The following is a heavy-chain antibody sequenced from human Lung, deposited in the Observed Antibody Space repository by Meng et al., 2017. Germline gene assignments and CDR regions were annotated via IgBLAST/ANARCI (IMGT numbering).Heavy chain of an antibody. CDR1: GFTFSSYS. CDR3: ASFDYLYYYYGMDV. CDR2: ISSSSSYI. Sequence: GGSLRLSCAASGFTFSSYSMNWVRQAPGKGLEWVSSISSSSSYIYYADSVKGRFTISRDNAKNSLYLQMNSLRAEDTAVYYCASFDYLYYYYGMDVWGQGTTVTGSS. D-gene: IGHD3-9*01. V-gene: IGHV3-21*01. J-gene: IGHJ6*01.